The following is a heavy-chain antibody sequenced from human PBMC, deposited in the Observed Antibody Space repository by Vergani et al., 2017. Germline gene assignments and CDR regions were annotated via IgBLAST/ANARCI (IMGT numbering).Heavy chain of an antibody. V-gene: IGHV3-20*04. CDR2: INWNGGST. Sequence: EVQLVESGGGVVRPGGSLRLSCAASGFTFDDYGMSWVRQAPGKGLEWVSGINWNGGSTGYADSVKGRFTISRDNAKNSLYLQMNSLRAEDTALYYCARDQYDYVWGSYRYPSSDYWGQGTLVTVSS. J-gene: IGHJ4*02. CDR3: ARDQYDYVWGSYRYPSSDY. CDR1: GFTFDDYG. D-gene: IGHD3-16*02.